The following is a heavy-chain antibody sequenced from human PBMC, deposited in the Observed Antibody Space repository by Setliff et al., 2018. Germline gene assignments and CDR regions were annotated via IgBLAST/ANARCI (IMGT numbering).Heavy chain of an antibody. CDR3: AGLWEQQLAPL. J-gene: IGHJ4*02. CDR2: ISAYNGNT. D-gene: IGHD6-13*01. Sequence: ASVKVSCKASGYTFTSYGISWVRQAPGQGLEWMGWISAYNGNTNYAQKFQGRVTITTDESTSTAYMELSSLRSEDTAVYYCAGLWEQQLAPLWGQGTLVTVSS. CDR1: GYTFTSYG. V-gene: IGHV1-18*01.